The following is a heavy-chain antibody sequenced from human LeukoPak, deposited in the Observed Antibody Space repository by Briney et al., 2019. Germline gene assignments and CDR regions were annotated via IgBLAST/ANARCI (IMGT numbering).Heavy chain of an antibody. J-gene: IGHJ3*02. V-gene: IGHV3-48*02. CDR1: GFTFSSYS. CDR2: ISSSSSTI. D-gene: IGHD3-10*01. CDR3: ARDGMVRGVIIWDAFDI. Sequence: GGSLRLSCAASGFTFSSYSMNWVRQAPGKGLEWVSYISSSSSTIYYADSVKGRFTISRDNAKNSLYLQMNSLRDEDTAVYYCARDGMVRGVIIWDAFDIWGQGTMLTVSS.